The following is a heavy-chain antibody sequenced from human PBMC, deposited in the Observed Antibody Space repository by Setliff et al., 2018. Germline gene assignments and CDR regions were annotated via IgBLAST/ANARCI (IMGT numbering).Heavy chain of an antibody. V-gene: IGHV4-39*07. Sequence: SETLSLTCTVSGGSINSGPSYYWGWIRQPPGKGLEWIGHISFSGSTYYNPSLTGRLSISIDTSKKQFSLKMRSVTAADTAVYYCARDKPEGYNFWSGYLGGGLMDVWGQGTTVTVSS. CDR1: GGSINSGPSYY. J-gene: IGHJ6*02. D-gene: IGHD3-3*01. CDR2: ISFSGST. CDR3: ARDKPEGYNFWSGYLGGGLMDV.